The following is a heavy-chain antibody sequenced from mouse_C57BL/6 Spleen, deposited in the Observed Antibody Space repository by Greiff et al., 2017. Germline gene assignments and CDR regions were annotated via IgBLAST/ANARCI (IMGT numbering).Heavy chain of an antibody. V-gene: IGHV14-4*01. CDR3: TTLRGIYYDY. CDR1: GFNIKDDY. CDR2: IDPENGDT. Sequence: EVMLVESGAELVRPGASVKLSCTASGFNIKDDYMHWVKQRPEQGLEWIGWIDPENGDTEYASKFQGKATITADTSSNTAYLQLSSLTSEDTAVYYCTTLRGIYYDYWGQGTTLTVSS. D-gene: IGHD3-2*02. J-gene: IGHJ2*01.